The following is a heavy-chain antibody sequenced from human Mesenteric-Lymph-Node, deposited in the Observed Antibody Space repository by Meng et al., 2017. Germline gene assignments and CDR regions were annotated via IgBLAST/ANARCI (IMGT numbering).Heavy chain of an antibody. J-gene: IGHJ4*02. Sequence: ASVKVSCKASGYTFTDYYIYWVRQAPGQGPECLGRIYPTTGGTTFAQKFQGRVTMTRDTSTSTAYMELSRLESDDTAVYYCARGPKTYGYLLSHYFDYWGQGTLVTVSS. CDR3: ARGPKTYGYLLSHYFDY. CDR2: IYPTTGGT. CDR1: GYTFTDYY. V-gene: IGHV1-2*06. D-gene: IGHD5-18*01.